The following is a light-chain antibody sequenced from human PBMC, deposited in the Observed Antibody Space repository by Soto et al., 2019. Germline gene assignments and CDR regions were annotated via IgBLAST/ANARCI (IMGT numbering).Light chain of an antibody. Sequence: QSALTQPPSASGSPGQSVTISCTGTSSDVGYYDYVSWYQQHPGKPPKLLIYEVSERPSGVPDRFSGSKSGNTASLTVSGLQAEDEADYYCSSYGGSNNLLFGGGTKVTVL. CDR1: SSDVGYYDY. CDR3: SSYGGSNNLL. CDR2: EVS. J-gene: IGLJ2*01. V-gene: IGLV2-8*01.